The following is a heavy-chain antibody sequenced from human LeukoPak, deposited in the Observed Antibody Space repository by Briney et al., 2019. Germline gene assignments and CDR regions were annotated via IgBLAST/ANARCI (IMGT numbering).Heavy chain of an antibody. V-gene: IGHV3-30*02. CDR3: AKVPGAFQWLVPPDY. D-gene: IGHD6-19*01. CDR1: GFTFSSYG. CDR2: IRYDGSNK. J-gene: IGHJ4*02. Sequence: GGSLRLSCAASGFTFSSYGMHWVRQAPGKGLEWVAFIRYDGSNKYYADSVKGRFTISRDNSKNTLYLQMNSLRAEDTAVYYCAKVPGAFQWLVPPDYWGQGTLVTVSS.